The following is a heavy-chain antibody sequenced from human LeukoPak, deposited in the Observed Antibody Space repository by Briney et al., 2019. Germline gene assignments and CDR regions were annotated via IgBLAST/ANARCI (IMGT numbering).Heavy chain of an antibody. Sequence: GGSLRLSCAASGLTFSNYGMHWVRQAPGKRLNCVAFIRYDGSNKYYADSVKVRFTISRDNSKNTLYLQMNSLRPEDTAVYYCAKDRVTGDIRYFDLWGRGNLVTVSS. CDR1: GLTFSNYG. CDR3: AKDRVTGDIRYFDL. CDR2: IRYDGSNK. V-gene: IGHV3-30*02. J-gene: IGHJ2*01. D-gene: IGHD7-27*01.